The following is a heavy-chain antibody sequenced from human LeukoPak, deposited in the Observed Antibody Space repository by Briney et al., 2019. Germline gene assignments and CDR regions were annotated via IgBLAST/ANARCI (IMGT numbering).Heavy chain of an antibody. D-gene: IGHD3-16*01. CDR3: GKEGGA. V-gene: IGHV3-23*01. CDR1: GFRFSDFT. CDR2: IGGRGGST. Sequence: GGSLRLSCAASGFRFSDFTMTWIRQAPGKGPEWVSAIGGRGGSTYYADSVGGRFTISRDNSKDMVYLQMNSLKVEDTATYYCGKEGGAWGQGTKVTVSS. J-gene: IGHJ5*02.